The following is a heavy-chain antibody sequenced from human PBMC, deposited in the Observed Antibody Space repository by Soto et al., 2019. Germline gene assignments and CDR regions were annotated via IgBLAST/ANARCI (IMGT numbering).Heavy chain of an antibody. J-gene: IGHJ4*02. V-gene: IGHV4-34*01. CDR3: ARGHGYSSCWYRVDY. Sequence: SETLSLPCAVYGRPSSGYYWSRIRQPPGKWLEWIGEINHSGSTNYNPSLKSRVTISVDTSKNQFSLKLSSVTAGDTAVYYCARGHGYSSCWYRVDYWGQGXLVTVYS. D-gene: IGHD6-13*01. CDR2: INHSGST. CDR1: GRPSSGYY.